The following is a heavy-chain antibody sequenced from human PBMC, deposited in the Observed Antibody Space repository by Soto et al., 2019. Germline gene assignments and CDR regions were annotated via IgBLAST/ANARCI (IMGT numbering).Heavy chain of an antibody. CDR2: SNAGNGNT. D-gene: IGHD2-15*01. Sequence: QVQLVQSGAEVKKPGASVKVSCKASGYTFTSYAMHWVRQAPGQWLEWMGWSNAGNGNTKYSQKFQGRVTITTDTPASTAYMELSSLRSEDTAVYYCARDLGGWPDYWGQGTLVTVSS. CDR1: GYTFTSYA. J-gene: IGHJ4*02. CDR3: ARDLGGWPDY. V-gene: IGHV1-3*01.